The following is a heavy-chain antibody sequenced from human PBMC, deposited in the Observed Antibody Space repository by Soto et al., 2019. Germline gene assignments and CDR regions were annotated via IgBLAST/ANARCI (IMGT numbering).Heavy chain of an antibody. D-gene: IGHD2-8*01. CDR2: ISGGGDGT. J-gene: IGHJ3*02. CDR1: GFTFINYA. V-gene: IGHV3-23*01. Sequence: EVQLLESGGGLVQPGGSLRLSCAASGFTFINYAMIWVRQAPGKGLEWVSTISGGGDGTYYADSVKGHFTISRDNSKNTLYLQMNSLRAEDTAIYYCAKKGLGSLKSFCSNSDCHYAFDIWGQGTVVTVSS. CDR3: AKKGLGSLKSFCSNSDCHYAFDI.